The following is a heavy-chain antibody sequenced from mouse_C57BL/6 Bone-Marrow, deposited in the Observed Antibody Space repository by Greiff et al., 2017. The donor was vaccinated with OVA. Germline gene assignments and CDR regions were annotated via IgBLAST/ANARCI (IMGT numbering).Heavy chain of an antibody. CDR2: IRNKANGFTT. J-gene: IGHJ2*01. Sequence: EVQVVESGGGLVQPGGSLSLSCAASGFTFTDYYMSWVRQPPGKALEWLGFIRNKANGFTTEYSASVKGRFTISRDNSQSILYLQMNALRAEDSATYYCARITTVVEDYWGQGTTLTVSS. V-gene: IGHV7-3*01. D-gene: IGHD1-1*01. CDR3: ARITTVVEDY. CDR1: GFTFTDYY.